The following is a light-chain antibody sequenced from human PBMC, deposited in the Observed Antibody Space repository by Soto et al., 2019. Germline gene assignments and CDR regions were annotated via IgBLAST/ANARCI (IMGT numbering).Light chain of an antibody. CDR2: EAT. CDR1: SSDVGSYNL. J-gene: IGLJ1*01. Sequence: QSVLTQPASVSGSPRQSITISCTGTSSDVGSYNLVSWYQHHPGKAPKLMIYEATKRPSGVSNRFSGSKSANTASLTISGLQAEDEADYYCCSYAGGSSVFGTGTKLTVL. CDR3: CSYAGGSSV. V-gene: IGLV2-23*02.